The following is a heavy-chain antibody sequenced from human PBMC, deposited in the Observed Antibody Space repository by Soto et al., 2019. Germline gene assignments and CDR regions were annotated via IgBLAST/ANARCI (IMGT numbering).Heavy chain of an antibody. V-gene: IGHV4-39*01. CDR1: GGSISSSSYN. Sequence: SETLSLTCTVSGGSISSSSYNCGWIRQPPGKGLEWIGSIYYSGSTYYNPSLKSRVTISVDTSKNQFSLKLSSVTAADTAVYYCARRGPKNWFDPWGQGTLVTVS. CDR2: IYYSGST. J-gene: IGHJ5*02. CDR3: ARRGPKNWFDP.